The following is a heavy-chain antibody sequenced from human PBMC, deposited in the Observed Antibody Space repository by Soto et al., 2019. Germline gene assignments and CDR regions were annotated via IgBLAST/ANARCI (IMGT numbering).Heavy chain of an antibody. V-gene: IGHV1-2*04. J-gene: IGHJ6*02. CDR2: INANSGGT. D-gene: IGHD3-10*01. CDR3: ASNLLGYGSLDV. Sequence: ASVKVSCKASGYTFTSYGISWVRQAPGQGLEWMGWINANSGGTNYAQKLQGWVTMTRDTSISTAYMELSRLRSDDTAVYYCASNLLGYGSLDVWGQGTTVTVSS. CDR1: GYTFTSYG.